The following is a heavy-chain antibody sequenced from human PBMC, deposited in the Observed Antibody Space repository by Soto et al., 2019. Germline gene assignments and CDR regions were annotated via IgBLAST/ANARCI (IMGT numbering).Heavy chain of an antibody. CDR3: ARDGGTVSALPGGF. D-gene: IGHD3-16*01. CDR1: GYNFVNYG. Sequence: QVQLVQSGTEVRKPGASVKVSCKASGYNFVNYGITWVRQAPGQGLERMGWISAYNGNTDYEQKFQGRITMTTGTSTSTAYLELRSLRSDDTAVYYCARDGGTVSALPGGFWGQGTLVSVSS. J-gene: IGHJ4*02. CDR2: ISAYNGNT. V-gene: IGHV1-18*01.